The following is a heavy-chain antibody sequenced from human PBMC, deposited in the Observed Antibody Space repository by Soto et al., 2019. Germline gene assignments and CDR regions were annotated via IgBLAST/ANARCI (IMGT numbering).Heavy chain of an antibody. J-gene: IGHJ4*02. V-gene: IGHV5-10-1*01. D-gene: IGHD3-22*01. CDR3: ARQIYDSDTGPNFQYFFDS. CDR2: IDPSDSQT. Sequence: GESLKISCKGSGYSFAGYWITWVRQKPGKGLEWMGRIDPSDSQTYYSPSFRGHVTISVTKSITTVFLQWSSLRASYTATYYCARQIYDSDTGPNFQYFFDSWGQGTPVTVSS. CDR1: GYSFAGYW.